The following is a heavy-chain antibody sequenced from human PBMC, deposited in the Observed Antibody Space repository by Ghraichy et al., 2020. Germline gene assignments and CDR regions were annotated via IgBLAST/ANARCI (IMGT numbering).Heavy chain of an antibody. CDR1: GASISSSNNW. D-gene: IGHD4-17*01. CDR3: AGGWGDYAY. J-gene: IGHJ4*02. V-gene: IGHV4-4*02. CDR2: IHRNGST. Sequence: SETLSLTFAVSGASISSSNNWWSWVRQPPGKGLEWIGEIHRNGSTNYSPSLKSRVTISVDKSKNHFSLKLSSVTAADTAVYYCAGGWGDYAYWGQGTLVTVSS.